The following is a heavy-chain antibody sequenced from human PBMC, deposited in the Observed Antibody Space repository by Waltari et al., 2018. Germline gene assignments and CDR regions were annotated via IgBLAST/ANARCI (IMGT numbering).Heavy chain of an antibody. J-gene: IGHJ6*02. V-gene: IGHV1-69*13. D-gene: IGHD3-3*01. CDR1: EGTFSSYA. Sequence: QVQLVQSGTEVKKPGSSVTVSCKASEGTFSSYAINWVRQAPGHGFEWMGGIIPIFGTANYAQKFQGRVTITADESTSTAYMELSSLRSEDTAVYYCARGHVIFGVVITPQNYYGMDVWGQGTTVTVSS. CDR2: IIPIFGTA. CDR3: ARGHVIFGVVITPQNYYGMDV.